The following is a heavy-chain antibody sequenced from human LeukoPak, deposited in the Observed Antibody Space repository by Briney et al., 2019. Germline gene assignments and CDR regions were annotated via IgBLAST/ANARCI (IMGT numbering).Heavy chain of an antibody. D-gene: IGHD2-2*01. CDR2: ISSSGSTI. V-gene: IGHV3-11*04. CDR3: VYCSSTSCQVFDY. CDR1: GYSISSGYW. Sequence: LSLTCTVSGYSISSGYWWGWIRQPPGKGLEWVSYISSSGSTIYYADSVKGRFTISRDNAKNSLYLQMNSLRAEDTAVYYCVYCSSTSCQVFDYWGQGTLVTVSS. J-gene: IGHJ4*02.